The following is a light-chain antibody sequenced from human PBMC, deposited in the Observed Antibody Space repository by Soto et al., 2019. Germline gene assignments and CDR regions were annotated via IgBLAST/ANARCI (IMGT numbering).Light chain of an antibody. V-gene: IGLV2-23*02. CDR3: YAYGLSNTFA. Sequence: QSALTQPASVSGSPGQSITISCTGTTSDIGSYDLVSWYRQHPGEAPSLLIYGVNKRPSGVSNRFSGSKSGNTAYLTISGLQAEDEAHNWCYAYGLSNTFAFGGGTKLTVL. J-gene: IGLJ2*01. CDR2: GVN. CDR1: TSDIGSYDL.